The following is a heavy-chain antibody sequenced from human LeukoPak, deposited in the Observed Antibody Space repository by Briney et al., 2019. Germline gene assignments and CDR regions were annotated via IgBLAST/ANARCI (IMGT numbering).Heavy chain of an antibody. J-gene: IGHJ2*01. Sequence: GGTLRLSCAASGFSFSSYGMSWVRQAPGKGLEWVSGISDSGDSTYYADSVKGRFTISRDISKNTLYLEMNTLRAEDTALYYCAKARADYPYWYFDLWGRGTLVTVSP. CDR3: AKARADYPYWYFDL. CDR1: GFSFSSYG. V-gene: IGHV3-23*01. CDR2: ISDSGDST. D-gene: IGHD4-11*01.